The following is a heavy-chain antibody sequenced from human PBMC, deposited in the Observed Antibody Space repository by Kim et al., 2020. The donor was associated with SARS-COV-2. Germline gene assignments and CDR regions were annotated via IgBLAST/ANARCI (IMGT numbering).Heavy chain of an antibody. D-gene: IGHD3-9*01. CDR1: GFTFSSYA. CDR3: ATLLRYFDWVAPWGVDY. V-gene: IGHV3-23*01. Sequence: GGSLRLSCAASGFTFSSYAMSWVRQAPGKGLEWVSAISGSGGSTYYADSVKGRFTISRDNSKNTLYLQMNSLRAEDTAVYYCATLLRYFDWVAPWGVDYWGQGTLVTVSS. J-gene: IGHJ4*02. CDR2: ISGSGGST.